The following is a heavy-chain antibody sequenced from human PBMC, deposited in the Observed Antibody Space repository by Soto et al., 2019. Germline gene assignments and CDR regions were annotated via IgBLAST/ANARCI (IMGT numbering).Heavy chain of an antibody. CDR1: GFTFDDYA. CDR3: AKDTSREQLVEYYFDY. D-gene: IGHD6-13*01. CDR2: ISWNSGSI. Sequence: VQLVESGGGLVQPGRSLRLSCAASGFTFDDYAMHWVRQAPGKGLEWVSGISWNSGSIGYADSVKGRFTISRDNAKNSLYLQMNSLRAEDTALYYCAKDTSREQLVEYYFDYWGQGTLVTVSS. J-gene: IGHJ4*02. V-gene: IGHV3-9*01.